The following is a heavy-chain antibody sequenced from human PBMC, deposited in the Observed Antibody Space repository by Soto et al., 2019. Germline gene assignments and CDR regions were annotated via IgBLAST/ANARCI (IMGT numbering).Heavy chain of an antibody. CDR2: INPSGGST. CDR3: ASSERTITMVRGVIFAEPFGY. J-gene: IGHJ4*02. CDR1: GYTFTSYY. V-gene: IGHV1-46*01. Sequence: GASVKVSCKASGYTFTSYYMHWVRQAPGQGLEWMGIINPSGGSTSYAQKFQGRVTMTRDTSTSTVYMELSSLRSEDTAVYYCASSERTITMVRGVIFAEPFGYWGQGTLVTVSS. D-gene: IGHD3-10*01.